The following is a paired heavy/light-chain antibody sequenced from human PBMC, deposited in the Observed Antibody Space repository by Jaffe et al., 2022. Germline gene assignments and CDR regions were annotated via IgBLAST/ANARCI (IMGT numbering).Heavy chain of an antibody. CDR1: GFSLSTSGVG. J-gene: IGHJ4*02. V-gene: IGHV2-5*02. CDR2: IYWDDDK. CDR3: AHRPSIMVRGVTFDY. D-gene: IGHD3-10*01. Sequence: QITLKESGPTLVKPTQTLTLTCTLSGFSLSTSGVGVGWIRQPPGQALEWLALIYWDDDKRYSPSLKSRLTITKDTSKNQVVLTMTNMDPVDTATYYCAHRPSIMVRGVTFDYWGPGTLVTVSS.
Light chain of an antibody. J-gene: IGKJ2*01. V-gene: IGKV2-28*01. CDR1: QSLLHSNGYNY. CDR2: LGS. CDR3: MQALQTPYT. Sequence: DNVMTQSPLSLPVTPGEPASISCRSSQSLLHSNGYNYLDWYLQKPGQSPQLLIYLGSNRASGVPDRFSGSGSGTDFTLKISRVEAEDVGVYYCMQALQTPYTFGQGTKLEIK.